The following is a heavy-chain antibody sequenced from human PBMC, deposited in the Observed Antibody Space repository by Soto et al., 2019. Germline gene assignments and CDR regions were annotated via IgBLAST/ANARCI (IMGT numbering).Heavy chain of an antibody. CDR3: AKDRTYYYDSSGYLAD. Sequence: PGGSLRLSCAASGFTFSSYAMSWVRQAPGKGLEWVSAISGSGGSTYYADSVKGRFTISRDNSKNTLYLQMNSLRAEDTAVYYCAKDRTYYYDSSGYLADWGQGTLVTVPS. D-gene: IGHD3-22*01. V-gene: IGHV3-23*01. CDR2: ISGSGGST. J-gene: IGHJ4*02. CDR1: GFTFSSYA.